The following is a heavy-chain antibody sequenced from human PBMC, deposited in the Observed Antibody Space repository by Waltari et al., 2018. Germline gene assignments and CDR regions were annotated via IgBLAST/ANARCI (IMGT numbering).Heavy chain of an antibody. J-gene: IGHJ4*02. CDR3: ARDLRYFDWFGDTSFDY. CDR2: IWYDGSNK. V-gene: IGHV3-33*01. D-gene: IGHD3-9*01. Sequence: QVQLVESGGGVVQPGRSLRLSCAASGFTFSSYGMTWVRQAPGKGLEWVAVIWYDGSNKYYADSVKGRFTISRDNSKNTLYLQMNSLRAEDTAVYYCARDLRYFDWFGDTSFDYWGQGTLVTVSS. CDR1: GFTFSSYG.